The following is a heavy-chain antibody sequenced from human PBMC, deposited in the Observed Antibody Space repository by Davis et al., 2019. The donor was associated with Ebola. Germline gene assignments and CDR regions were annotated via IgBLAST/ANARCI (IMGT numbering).Heavy chain of an antibody. V-gene: IGHV4-59*08. J-gene: IGHJ5*02. CDR3: ARLIRGWFDP. CDR1: GGSFSGYY. Sequence: MPSETLSLTCHVYGGSFSGYYWSWIRQPPGKGLEWIGYIYYSGSTNYNPSLKSRVTISVDTFKNQFSLKLSSVTAADTAVYYCARLIRGWFDPWGQGTLVTVSS. CDR2: IYYSGST.